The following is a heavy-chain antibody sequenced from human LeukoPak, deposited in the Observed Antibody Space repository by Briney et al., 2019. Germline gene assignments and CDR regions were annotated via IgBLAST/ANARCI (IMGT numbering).Heavy chain of an antibody. CDR1: GFTFSSYE. V-gene: IGHV3-48*03. CDR3: ARSSPPNIAVASSKDSYYYYGMDV. J-gene: IGHJ6*02. Sequence: PGGSLRLSCAASGFTFSSYEMNWVRQAPGKRLEWVSYISSSGSTIYYADSVKGRFTISRDNAKNSLYLQMNSLRAEDTAVYYCARSSPPNIAVASSKDSYYYYGMDVWGQGTTVTVSS. D-gene: IGHD6-19*01. CDR2: ISSSGSTI.